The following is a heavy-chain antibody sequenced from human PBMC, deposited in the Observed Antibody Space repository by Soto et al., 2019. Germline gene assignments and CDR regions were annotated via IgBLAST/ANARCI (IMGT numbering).Heavy chain of an antibody. CDR3: AKGAGAEAFHI. D-gene: IGHD3-10*01. CDR2: ISSSVGST. CDR1: GFTFSIYA. V-gene: IGHV3-23*01. Sequence: EVQLLESGGGLVQPGGSLRLSCAASGFTFSIYAMSWFRKAPGKGLEWVSAISSSVGSTYYADSVKGRFTISRDNSKNTLYLQMNSLRAEDTAVYYCAKGAGAEAFHIWGQGTMVTVSS. J-gene: IGHJ3*02.